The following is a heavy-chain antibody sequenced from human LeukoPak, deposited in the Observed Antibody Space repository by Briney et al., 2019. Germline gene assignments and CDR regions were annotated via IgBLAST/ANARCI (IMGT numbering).Heavy chain of an antibody. CDR1: GGSFSGYY. Sequence: SETLSLTCAVYGGSFSGYYWSWIRQPPGKGLEWIGEINHSGSTNYNPSLKSRVTISVDTSKNQFSLKLSSVTAADTAVYYCARGRRGSDYFDYWGQGTLVTVSS. D-gene: IGHD3-10*01. V-gene: IGHV4-34*01. CDR3: ARGRRGSDYFDY. CDR2: INHSGST. J-gene: IGHJ4*02.